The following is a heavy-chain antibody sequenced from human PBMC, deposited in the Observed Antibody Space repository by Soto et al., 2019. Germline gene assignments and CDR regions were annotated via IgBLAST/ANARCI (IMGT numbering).Heavy chain of an antibody. CDR2: ISWDGGST. D-gene: IGHD6-13*01. V-gene: IGHV3-43*01. CDR1: GFTFDDYT. CDR3: AKDIAAAGKGWGDYYYGMDV. Sequence: GGSLRLSCAATGFTFDDYTMHWVRQAPGKGLEWVALISWDGGSTYYADSVKGRFTISRDNSKNSLYLQMNSLRTEDTALYYCAKDIAAAGKGWGDYYYGMDVWGQGT. J-gene: IGHJ6*02.